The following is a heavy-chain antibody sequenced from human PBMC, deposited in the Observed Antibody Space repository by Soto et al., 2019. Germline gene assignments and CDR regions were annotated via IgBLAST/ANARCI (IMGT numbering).Heavy chain of an antibody. CDR2: ISSSGTTI. V-gene: IGHV3-11*01. CDR3: ARQPSNWNYCFDY. D-gene: IGHD1-7*01. J-gene: IGHJ4*02. CDR1: GFTFSDYY. Sequence: PGGSLRLSCAASGFTFSDYYMSWIRQAPGKGLEWVSYISSSGTTIFYADSLRGRFTISRDNAKKSLYLQMNSLRGEDTAVYYCARQPSNWNYCFDYRGQGALVTAPQ.